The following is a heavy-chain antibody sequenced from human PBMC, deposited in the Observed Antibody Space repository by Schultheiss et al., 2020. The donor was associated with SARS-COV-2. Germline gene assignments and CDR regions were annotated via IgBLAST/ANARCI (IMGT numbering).Heavy chain of an antibody. D-gene: IGHD4-17*01. CDR1: GGSFSGYY. CDR3: ARDGTVTTSIFDY. J-gene: IGHJ4*02. CDR2: INHSGST. Sequence: SQTLSLTCAVYGGSFSGYYWSWIRQPPGKGLEWIGEINHSGSTNYNPSLKSRVTISVDTSKNQFSLKLSSVTAADTAVYYCARDGTVTTSIFDYWGQGTLVTVSS. V-gene: IGHV4-34*01.